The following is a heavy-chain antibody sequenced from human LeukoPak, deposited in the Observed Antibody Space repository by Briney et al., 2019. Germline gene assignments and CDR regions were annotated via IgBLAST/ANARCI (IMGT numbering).Heavy chain of an antibody. CDR2: IRHSGNT. CDR1: GYSISSGYY. V-gene: IGHV4-38-2*01. CDR3: ARGIAISPMDV. Sequence: SETLSLTCAVSGYSISSGYYWSWIRLPPGKGLEWIGSIRHSGNTFYNPSLKSRVTISVDTSKNQFSLKMNSVTAADTAVYYCARGIAISPMDVWGNGTTVTVSS. D-gene: IGHD3-9*01. J-gene: IGHJ6*04.